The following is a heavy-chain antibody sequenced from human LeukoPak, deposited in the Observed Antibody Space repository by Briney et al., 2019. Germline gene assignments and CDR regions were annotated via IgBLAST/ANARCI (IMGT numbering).Heavy chain of an antibody. CDR2: IKQDGSEK. CDR3: ARVNRGDVSQFGAFDI. Sequence: GGSLRLSCAASGFXFSNCWIKWVRQAPGKGLEWVANIKQDGSEKNYGDSVKGRFTISRDNAKNSLYLQMDSLRAEDTAVYYCARVNRGDVSQFGAFDIWGQGTMVTVSS. D-gene: IGHD3-10*01. V-gene: IGHV3-7*05. J-gene: IGHJ3*02. CDR1: GFXFSNCW.